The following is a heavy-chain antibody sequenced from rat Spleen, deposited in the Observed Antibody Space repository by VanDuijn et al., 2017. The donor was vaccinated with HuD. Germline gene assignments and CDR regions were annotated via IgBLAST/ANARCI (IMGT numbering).Heavy chain of an antibody. CDR1: GFTFSTYW. V-gene: IGHV5-31*01. J-gene: IGHJ2*01. CDR3: TRGIRGTFDY. Sequence: EVQLVESGGGLVQPGSPLKLSCAASGFTFSTYWMPWIRQALGKGLEWIASVTNTGGSIYYPDSVKGRFTISRDNAQNTLYLQMNSLRSEDTATYYCTRGIRGTFDYWGQGVMVTVSS. CDR2: VTNTGGSI. D-gene: IGHD4-3*01.